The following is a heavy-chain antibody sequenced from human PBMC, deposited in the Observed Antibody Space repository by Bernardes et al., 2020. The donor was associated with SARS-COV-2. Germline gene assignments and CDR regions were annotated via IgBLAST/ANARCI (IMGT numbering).Heavy chain of an antibody. V-gene: IGHV3-9*01. CDR3: AKDKEVMVRGSKFAFDI. CDR2: ISWNSGSI. D-gene: IGHD3-10*01. J-gene: IGHJ3*02. CDR1: GFTFDDYA. Sequence: GGSLRLSCAASGFTFDDYAMHWVRQAPGKGLEWVSGISWNSGSIGYADSVKGRFTISRDNAKNSLYLQMNSLRAEDTALYYCAKDKEVMVRGSKFAFDIWGQGTMVTVSS.